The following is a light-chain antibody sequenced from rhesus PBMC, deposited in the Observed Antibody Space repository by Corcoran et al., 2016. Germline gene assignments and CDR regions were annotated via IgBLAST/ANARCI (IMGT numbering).Light chain of an antibody. CDR1: QDIRSY. V-gene: IGKV1-25*02. CDR2: AAS. CDR3: KNGYGIPT. Sequence: DIQMTQSPSSLSASVGDTVIITCRASQDIRSYLAWYQQKPGKVPELLILAASTLQSGVPSRFSCIGSGTNFTLTIIRLQPEDFASYYGKNGYGIPTFSQVTKVDIK. J-gene: IGKJ1*01.